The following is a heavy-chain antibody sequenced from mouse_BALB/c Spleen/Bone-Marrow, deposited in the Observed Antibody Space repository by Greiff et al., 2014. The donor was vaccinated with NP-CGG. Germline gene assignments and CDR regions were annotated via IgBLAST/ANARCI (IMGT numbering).Heavy chain of an antibody. CDR3: ARKSSYDGFHTMDQ. J-gene: IGHJ4*01. V-gene: IGHV2-4-1*01. CDR1: VFSLTSYD. Sequence: VQLVESGPGLVHPSQSLSITCTVSVFSLTSYDIHWVRQSPGKGLEWLGVIWSGGSTDYNAAFISRLSISKDNSKSQVFFKMYSLQADDTAIYYCARKSSYDGFHTMDQWGQGTSVTVSS. D-gene: IGHD2-3*01. CDR2: IWSGGST.